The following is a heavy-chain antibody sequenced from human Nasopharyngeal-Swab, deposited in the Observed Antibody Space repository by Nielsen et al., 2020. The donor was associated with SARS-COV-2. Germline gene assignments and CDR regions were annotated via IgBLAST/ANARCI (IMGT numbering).Heavy chain of an antibody. J-gene: IGHJ4*02. CDR2: FYPADSDS. D-gene: IGHD5-12*01. CDR1: GYSFTSYW. V-gene: IGHV5-51*01. Sequence: GESLKISCKGSGYSFTSYWIGWVRQMPGKGLEWMGIFYPADSDSRYGPSFQGHVTISADKSIDTAYLQWNSLKASDTAMYYCARGAGSGYYVTFDYWGQGTLLTVSS. CDR3: ARGAGSGYYVTFDY.